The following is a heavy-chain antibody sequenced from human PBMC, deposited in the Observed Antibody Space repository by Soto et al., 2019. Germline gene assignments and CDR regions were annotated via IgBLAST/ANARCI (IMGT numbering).Heavy chain of an antibody. CDR1: GCSLSSYY. CDR2: IYYSGST. CDR3: ARSRMVDDFDY. J-gene: IGHJ4*02. D-gene: IGHD2-15*01. V-gene: IGHV4-59*01. Sequence: SGTLFLTCTASGCSLSSYYGSWVRQPPGKGLEWIGYIYYSGSTNYNPSLKSRVTISVDTSKNQFSLKLSSVTAADTAVYYCARSRMVDDFDYWGQGTLVTVSS.